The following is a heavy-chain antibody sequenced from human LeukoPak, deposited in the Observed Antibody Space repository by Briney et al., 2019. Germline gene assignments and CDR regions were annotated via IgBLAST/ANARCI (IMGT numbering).Heavy chain of an antibody. D-gene: IGHD1-26*01. CDR1: GYTFTGYY. CDR3: ARDQSGEWELLSGWWFDP. Sequence: GASVKVSCKASGYTFTGYYMHWVRQAPGQGLEWMGWINPNSGGTNYAQKLQGGVTVTRDMSTSTVYMELSNLRSEDTAVYYCARDQSGEWELLSGWWFDPWGQGTLVTVSS. V-gene: IGHV1-2*02. CDR2: INPNSGGT. J-gene: IGHJ5*02.